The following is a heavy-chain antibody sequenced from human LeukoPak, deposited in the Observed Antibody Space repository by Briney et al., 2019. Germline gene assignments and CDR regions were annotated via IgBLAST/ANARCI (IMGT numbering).Heavy chain of an antibody. CDR1: GFRFSDFT. CDR3: GKEGGA. Sequence: GGSLRLSCAASGFRFSDFTMTWVRQAPGKGPEWVSAIGGRGGSTYYADSVGGRFTTSRDNSKDMVYLQMNSLKVEDTATYYCGKEGGAWGQGTKVTVSS. V-gene: IGHV3-23*01. J-gene: IGHJ5*02. D-gene: IGHD3-16*01. CDR2: IGGRGGST.